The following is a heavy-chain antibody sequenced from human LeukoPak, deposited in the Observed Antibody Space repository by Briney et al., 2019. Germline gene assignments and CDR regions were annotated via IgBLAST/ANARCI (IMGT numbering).Heavy chain of an antibody. CDR1: GGSICSSTYY. V-gene: IGHV4-39*01. Sequence: SETLSLTCAVSGGSICSSTYYWGWIRPPPGKDLEWIGSVHYSGITYYHPSLKSRVTIYVDTSKNQVSLMLSSVTAADTAVYYCAMTATIDTYYDFSWGQGTLVTVSS. CDR3: AMTATIDTYYDFS. D-gene: IGHD3-3*01. J-gene: IGHJ5*02. CDR2: VHYSGIT.